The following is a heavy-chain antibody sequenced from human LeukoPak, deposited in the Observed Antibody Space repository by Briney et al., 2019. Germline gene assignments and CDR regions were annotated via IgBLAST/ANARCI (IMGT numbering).Heavy chain of an antibody. CDR3: AKPPKAAVAGMVVDYYYYMAV. CDR1: GFTFSSYA. CDR2: ISGIGGST. V-gene: IGHV3-23*01. D-gene: IGHD6-19*01. J-gene: IGHJ6*03. Sequence: PGGSLRLSCAASGFTFSSYAMSWVRQAPGKGLEGVSAISGIGGSTYYADSVKGRFTISRDNSKNTLYLQMTSLRAEDTAVYYCAKPPKAAVAGMVVDYYYYMAVWGKGTTVTVSS.